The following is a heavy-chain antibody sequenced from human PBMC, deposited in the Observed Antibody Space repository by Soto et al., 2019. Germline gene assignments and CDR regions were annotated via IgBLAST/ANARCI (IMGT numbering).Heavy chain of an antibody. CDR3: ARDRTFYGDYYYGMDV. J-gene: IGHJ6*02. CDR2: IYYSGST. Sequence: SETLSLTCTVSGGSISSGGYYWSWIRQHPGKGLEWIGYIYYSGSTYYNPSLKSRVTISVDTSKNQFSLKLSSVTAADTAVYYCARDRTFYGDYYYGMDVWGQGTTVTVSS. CDR1: GGSISSGGYY. V-gene: IGHV4-31*03. D-gene: IGHD4-17*01.